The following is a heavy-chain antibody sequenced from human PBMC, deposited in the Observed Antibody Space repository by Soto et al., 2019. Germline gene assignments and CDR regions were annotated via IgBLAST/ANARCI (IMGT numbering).Heavy chain of an antibody. CDR2: IYYSGST. D-gene: IGHD3-10*01. J-gene: IGHJ4*02. Sequence: SETLSLTCTVSGVSISSGDYYWSWIRQPPGKGLEWIGYIYYSGSTYYNPSLKSRVTISVDTSKNQFSLKLSSVTAADTAVYYCARGGSLWFGELLNKFDYWGQGTLVTVSS. CDR1: GVSISSGDYY. CDR3: ARGGSLWFGELLNKFDY. V-gene: IGHV4-30-4*01.